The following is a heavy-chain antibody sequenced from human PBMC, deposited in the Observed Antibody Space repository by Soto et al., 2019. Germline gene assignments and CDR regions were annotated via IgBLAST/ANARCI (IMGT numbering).Heavy chain of an antibody. D-gene: IGHD6-19*01. Sequence: EVQLLESWGGLVQPGGSLRLSCAASGFTFSSYAMSWVRQAPGKGLEWVSAISGSGGSTYYADSVKGRFTISRDNSKNTLYLQMNSLRAEDTAVYYCTASSCWYNAFDIWGQGTMVTVSS. CDR1: GFTFSSYA. CDR3: TASSCWYNAFDI. J-gene: IGHJ3*02. V-gene: IGHV3-23*01. CDR2: ISGSGGST.